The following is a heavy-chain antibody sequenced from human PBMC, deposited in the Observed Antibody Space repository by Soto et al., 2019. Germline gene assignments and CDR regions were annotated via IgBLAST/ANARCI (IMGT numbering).Heavy chain of an antibody. Sequence: QFQLVQSGAEVRKPGASVKVSCKSSGYTFTTYGISWVRQAPGPGLEWMGWISGYNGHTKYAQKFQGRVTMTNDTSTSTVYMDLRSLRSDDTAVYYCAREREMPYYYYGLDVWGQGTTVTVSS. D-gene: IGHD1-26*01. J-gene: IGHJ6*02. CDR3: AREREMPYYYYGLDV. CDR2: ISGYNGHT. CDR1: GYTFTTYG. V-gene: IGHV1-18*01.